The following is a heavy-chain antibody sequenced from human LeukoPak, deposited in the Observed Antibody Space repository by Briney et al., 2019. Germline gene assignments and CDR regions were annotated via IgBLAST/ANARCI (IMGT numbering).Heavy chain of an antibody. Sequence: GESLKISCKGSGYSFTSYWIGWVRQMPGKGLEWMGIIYPGDSDTRYSPSFQGQVTISARKATSTAYLQRSRLKATDTAMYDCASQWGRGYEDVDYWGQETLVTVSS. D-gene: IGHD5-12*01. V-gene: IGHV5-51*01. J-gene: IGHJ4*02. CDR2: IYPGDSDT. CDR3: ASQWGRGYEDVDY. CDR1: GYSFTSYW.